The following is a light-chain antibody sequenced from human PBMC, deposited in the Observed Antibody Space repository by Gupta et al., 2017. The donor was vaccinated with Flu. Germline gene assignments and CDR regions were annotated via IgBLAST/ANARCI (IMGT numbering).Light chain of an antibody. CDR2: EDN. J-gene: IGLJ2*01. CDR3: QSYDSSNLV. CDR1: SGSIASNY. V-gene: IGLV6-57*01. Sequence: TVTISCTRSSGSIASNYVQWYQQRPGSSPTTVIEEDNQRPSGVPDRFAGSIDSSSNSASLTISGLKAEDEADYYCQSYDSSNLVFGGGTKLTVL.